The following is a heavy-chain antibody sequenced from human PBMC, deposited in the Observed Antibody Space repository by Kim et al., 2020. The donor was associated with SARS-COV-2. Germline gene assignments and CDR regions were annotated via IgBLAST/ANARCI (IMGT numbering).Heavy chain of an antibody. CDR1: GFTFGDYA. J-gene: IGHJ3*02. V-gene: IGHV3-49*03. Sequence: GGSLRLSCTASGFTFGDYAMSWFRQAPGKGLEWVGFIRSKAYGGTTEYAASVKGRFTISRDDSKSIAYLQMNSLKTEDTAVYYCTRALPPRGDSSGNGAFDIWGQGTMVTVSS. CDR2: IRSKAYGGTT. CDR3: TRALPPRGDSSGNGAFDI. D-gene: IGHD3-22*01.